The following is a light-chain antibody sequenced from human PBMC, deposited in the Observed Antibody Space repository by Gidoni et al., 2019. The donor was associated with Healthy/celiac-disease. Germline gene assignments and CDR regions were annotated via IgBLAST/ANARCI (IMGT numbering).Light chain of an antibody. CDR2: GAS. CDR1: QSVSSN. V-gene: IGKV3-15*01. J-gene: IGKJ1*01. Sequence: EIVMTQSPATLSVSPGERATLSCRASQSVSSNLAWYQQKPGQAPRLLSYGASTRATGIPARFSGSGSGPEFTLTISSLQSEDFAVYYCQQYNNWPPRTFGQGTKVEIK. CDR3: QQYNNWPPRT.